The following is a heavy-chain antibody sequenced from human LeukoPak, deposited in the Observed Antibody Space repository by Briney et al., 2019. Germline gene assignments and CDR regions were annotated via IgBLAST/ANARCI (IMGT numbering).Heavy chain of an antibody. V-gene: IGHV1-18*01. D-gene: IGHD2-15*01. CDR3: ARDSSGLVVVAANTFNYYYGMDV. CDR1: GYTFTSYG. Sequence: GASVKVSCKASGYTFTSYGISWVRQAPGQGLEWMGWISAYNGNTNYAQKLQGRVTMTTDTSTSTAYMELRSLRSDDTAVYYCARDSSGLVVVAANTFNYYYGMDVWGQGTTVTVSS. CDR2: ISAYNGNT. J-gene: IGHJ6*02.